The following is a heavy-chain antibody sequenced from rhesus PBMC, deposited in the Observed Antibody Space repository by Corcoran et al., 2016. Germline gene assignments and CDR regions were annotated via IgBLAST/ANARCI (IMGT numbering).Heavy chain of an antibody. D-gene: IGHD1-38*01. Sequence: EVQLVESGGGLVQPGGSLRLSCAASGFTFSSYGMSWVRQAPGKGLEWVSYISNGGVSTYYADSLKGRFTISRDNSKTTLSLQMNSLRAEDTAVYYCAKGPGYGLDSWGQGVVVTVSS. V-gene: IGHV3S5*01. CDR3: AKGPGYGLDS. J-gene: IGHJ6*01. CDR1: GFTFSSYG. CDR2: ISNGGVST.